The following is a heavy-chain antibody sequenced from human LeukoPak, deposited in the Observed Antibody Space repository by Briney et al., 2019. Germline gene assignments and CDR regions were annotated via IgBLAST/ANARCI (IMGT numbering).Heavy chain of an antibody. CDR1: GFTFSSYA. Sequence: PGGSLRFSCAASGFTFSSYAMSWVRQAPGKGLEWVSAISGSGGSTYYADSVKGRFTISRDNSKNTLYLQMNSLRAEDTAVYYCAKDLVVRGVIIEYFQHWGQGTLVTVSS. V-gene: IGHV3-23*01. CDR2: ISGSGGST. D-gene: IGHD3-10*01. J-gene: IGHJ1*01. CDR3: AKDLVVRGVIIEYFQH.